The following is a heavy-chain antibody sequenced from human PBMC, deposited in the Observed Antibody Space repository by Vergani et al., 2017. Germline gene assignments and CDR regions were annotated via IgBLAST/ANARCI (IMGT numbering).Heavy chain of an antibody. CDR1: GYTFTNYY. CDR2: INPSGGST. D-gene: IGHD5-18*01. CDR3: AGPHVDSLPPDPRRLDY. Sequence: QVLLVQSGAEVKKPGASVRVSCKTSGYTFTNYYIHWVRQAPGQGLEWMGIINPSGGSTTYAQQFQGRLTMTRDTSTRTGYMDLSNLRSEDTAVYYCAGPHVDSLPPDPRRLDYWVQGTLVTVPS. V-gene: IGHV1-46*03. J-gene: IGHJ4*02.